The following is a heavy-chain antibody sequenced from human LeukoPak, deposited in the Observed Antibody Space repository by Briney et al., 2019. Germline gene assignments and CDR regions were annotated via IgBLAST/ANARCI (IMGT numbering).Heavy chain of an antibody. J-gene: IGHJ1*01. CDR2: IYYSGST. D-gene: IGHD3-22*01. CDR1: GGSISSGDYY. Sequence: PSQTLSLTCTVSGGSISSGDYYWSWIRQPPGKGLEWIGYIYYSGSTYYNPSLKSRVTISVDTSKNQFSLKLSSVTAADTAVYYCARAWSLDYYDSSGYSSLEYFQHWGQGTLVTVSS. V-gene: IGHV4-30-4*01. CDR3: ARAWSLDYYDSSGYSSLEYFQH.